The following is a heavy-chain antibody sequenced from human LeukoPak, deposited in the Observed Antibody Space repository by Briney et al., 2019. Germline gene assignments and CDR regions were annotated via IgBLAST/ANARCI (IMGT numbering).Heavy chain of an antibody. D-gene: IGHD3-10*01. J-gene: IGHJ6*03. Sequence: GGTLRLSCAASGFTFSSYGMSWVRQAPGKGLEWVSAISGSGGSTYYADSVKGRFTISRDNSKNTLYLQMNSLRAEDTAVYYCAKGPLLWFGELTFYYYYYMDVWGKGTTVTISS. CDR2: ISGSGGST. V-gene: IGHV3-23*01. CDR3: AKGPLLWFGELTFYYYYYMDV. CDR1: GFTFSSYG.